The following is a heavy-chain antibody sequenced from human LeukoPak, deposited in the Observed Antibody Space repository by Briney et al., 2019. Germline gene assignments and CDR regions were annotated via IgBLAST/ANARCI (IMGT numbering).Heavy chain of an antibody. D-gene: IGHD1-26*01. J-gene: IGHJ4*02. CDR1: GYTFTSYY. CDR2: INPSGGST. CDR3: ARDRAPTYYFDY. Sequence: ASVKVSCKASGYTFTSYYMHWVRQAPGQGLEWMGIINPSGGSTSYAQKFQGRVTMTRDTSTSTVYVELSSLRSEDTAVYYCARDRAPTYYFDYWGQGTLVTVSS. V-gene: IGHV1-46*01.